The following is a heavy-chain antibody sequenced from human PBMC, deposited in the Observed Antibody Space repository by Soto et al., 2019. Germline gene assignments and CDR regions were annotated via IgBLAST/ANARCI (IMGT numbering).Heavy chain of an antibody. D-gene: IGHD3-22*01. J-gene: IGHJ4*02. CDR1: GGSISSGGYY. CDR2: IYYSGST. CDR3: ARELFYYDNSGYYDY. V-gene: IGHV4-31*03. Sequence: SETLSLTCTVSGGSISSGGYYWSWIRQHPGKGLEWIGYIYYSGSTYYNPSLKSRVTISVDTSKNQFSLKLSSVTAADTAVYYCARELFYYDNSGYYDYWGKGALVTVSS.